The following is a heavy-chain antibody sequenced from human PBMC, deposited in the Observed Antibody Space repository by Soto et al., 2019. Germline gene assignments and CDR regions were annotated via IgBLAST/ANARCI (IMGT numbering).Heavy chain of an antibody. CDR3: AKYRGDPKLDFDI. CDR1: GDSVSSTTYY. D-gene: IGHD2-21*01. V-gene: IGHV4-61*01. Sequence: QVQLQESGPGLVKPSETLSLICTVSGDSVSSTTYYWSWIRQPPGKGLEWIGFIYYTGSTHYNPALKSRVTISIDTSKNRFSLKLSSVTAADTAVYYWAKYRGDPKLDFDIWGQGTMVTVSS. J-gene: IGHJ3*02. CDR2: IYYTGST.